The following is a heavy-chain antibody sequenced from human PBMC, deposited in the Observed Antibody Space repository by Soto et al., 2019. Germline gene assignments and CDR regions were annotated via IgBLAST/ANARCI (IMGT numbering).Heavy chain of an antibody. Sequence: GGSLRLSCAASGFTFSSYAMSWVRQAPGKGLEWVSAISGSGGSTYYADSVKGRFTISRDNSKNTLYLQMNSLRAEDTAVYYCAKVPLSRYCSGGSCYRAFDIWGQGTMVTVSS. V-gene: IGHV3-23*01. CDR2: ISGSGGST. CDR1: GFTFSSYA. CDR3: AKVPLSRYCSGGSCYRAFDI. J-gene: IGHJ3*02. D-gene: IGHD2-15*01.